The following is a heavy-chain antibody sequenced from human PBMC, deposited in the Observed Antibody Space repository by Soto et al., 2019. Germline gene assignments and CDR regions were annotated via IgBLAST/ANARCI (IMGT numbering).Heavy chain of an antibody. D-gene: IGHD3-22*01. CDR1: GYSFTTNW. CDR2: IYPHDSDT. Sequence: GESLKISCKDFGYSFTTNWIAWVRQMPGKGLEWMGVIYPHDSDTRYSPSFQGQVTISVDKSINTAYLQWSSLKAPDTAMYYCARIPGLYSSYAFDIWGQGKKVTVSS. V-gene: IGHV5-51*01. CDR3: ARIPGLYSSYAFDI. J-gene: IGHJ3*02.